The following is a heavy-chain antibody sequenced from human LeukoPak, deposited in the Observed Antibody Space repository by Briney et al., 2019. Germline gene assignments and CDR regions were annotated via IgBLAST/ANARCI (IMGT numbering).Heavy chain of an antibody. CDR1: GFTFSRYS. V-gene: IGHV3-48*01. CDR3: ARDLMTTVTPGDY. CDR2: ISSGSSTI. Sequence: AQSLTLSSAVSGFTFSRYSMNWVRHAQRQGLEWVSYISSGSSTIYYENSVKGRLTITTGNATKSPYLQMNSLRADDTAVYYCARDLMTTVTPGDYWGEGTLVTVSS. D-gene: IGHD4-17*01. J-gene: IGHJ4*02.